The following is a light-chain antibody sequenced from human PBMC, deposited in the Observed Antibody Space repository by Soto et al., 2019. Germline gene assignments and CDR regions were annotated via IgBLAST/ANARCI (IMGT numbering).Light chain of an antibody. CDR2: EVS. V-gene: IGLV2-18*02. CDR1: NIDVGTYNR. CDR3: SSYTSSSTLGV. J-gene: IGLJ2*01. Sequence: QSALTQPPSVSGSPGQSVTISCTGTNIDVGTYNRVSWYQQPPGTAPKLMIYEVSNRPSGVPDRFSGSKSGNTASLTISGLQAEDEADYYCSSYTSSSTLGVFGGGTQLTVL.